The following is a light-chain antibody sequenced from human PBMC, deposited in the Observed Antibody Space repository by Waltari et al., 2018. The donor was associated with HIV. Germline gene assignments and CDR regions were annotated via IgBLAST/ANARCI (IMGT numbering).Light chain of an antibody. CDR1: SGHTTYA. J-gene: IGLJ2*01. V-gene: IGLV4-69*01. Sequence: QVVLTQSPSPSASLGASVKITGTLSSGHTTYATAWHQQQPEKGPRFLMKVNSDGSLTKGDEIPDRFSGSASGPERSLTISSLQSEDEGDYYCQTWGAGIVVFGGGTKLSVL. CDR2: VNSDGSL. CDR3: QTWGAGIVV.